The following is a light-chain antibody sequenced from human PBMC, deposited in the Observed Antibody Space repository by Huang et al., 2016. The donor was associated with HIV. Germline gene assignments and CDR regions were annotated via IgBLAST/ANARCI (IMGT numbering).Light chain of an antibody. J-gene: IGKJ2*01. Sequence: DIQMTQSPSSLSASIGDRITITCRASQGISNSLAWYQQKPGKAPKRLLYSASRLKSGVPSRFSGSGCGTTYTLTISSLRPEDFATFYCQQYFTTPPWTFGQGTKLEIK. CDR1: QGISNS. CDR2: SAS. CDR3: QQYFTTPPWT. V-gene: IGKV1-NL1*01.